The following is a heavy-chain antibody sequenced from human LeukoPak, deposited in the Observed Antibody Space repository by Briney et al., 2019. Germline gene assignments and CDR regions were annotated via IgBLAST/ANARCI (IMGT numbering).Heavy chain of an antibody. CDR1: GGTFSSYA. Sequence: GASVKVSCKASGGTFSSYAISWVRQAPGQGLEWMGGIIPIFGTVNYAQKFQGRVTITADESTSTAYMELSSLRSEDTAVYYCARGRLYSSSSDYWGQGTLVTVSS. CDR3: ARGRLYSSSSDY. D-gene: IGHD6-6*01. CDR2: IIPIFGTV. J-gene: IGHJ4*02. V-gene: IGHV1-69*13.